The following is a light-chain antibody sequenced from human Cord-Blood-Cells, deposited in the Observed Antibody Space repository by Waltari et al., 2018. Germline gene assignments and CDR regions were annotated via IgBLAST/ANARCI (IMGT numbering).Light chain of an antibody. CDR3: QQYNSYSYT. CDR2: DAS. V-gene: IGKV1-5*01. J-gene: IGKJ2*01. CDR1: QSISSW. Sequence: DIQMTQSPSTLSASVGDRATITCRASQSISSWLVWYQQKPGKAPKLLIYDASSLESGVPSRFGGSGSGTEFTLTISSLQPDDFATYYCQQYNSYSYTFGQGTKLEIK.